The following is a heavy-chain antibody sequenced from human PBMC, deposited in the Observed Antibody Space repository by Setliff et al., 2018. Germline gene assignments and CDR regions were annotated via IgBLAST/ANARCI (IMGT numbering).Heavy chain of an antibody. D-gene: IGHD3-16*01. CDR3: ARDRGGGLYDY. CDR1: GFTFSSYW. V-gene: IGHV3-7*01. J-gene: IGHJ4*02. Sequence: PGGSLRLSCAASGFTFSSYWMSWVRQAPGKGLEWVSNIKQDGSEKHYVDSVKGRFTISRDNAKNSLYLQMDSLRVEDTAMYFCARDRGGGLYDYWGRGTLVTVSS. CDR2: IKQDGSEK.